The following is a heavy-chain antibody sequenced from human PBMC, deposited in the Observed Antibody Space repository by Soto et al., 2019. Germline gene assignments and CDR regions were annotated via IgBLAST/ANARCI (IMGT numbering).Heavy chain of an antibody. CDR2: ISGGGSYI. V-gene: IGHV3-21*06. J-gene: IGHJ6*02. CDR1: GFTFSDEN. Sequence: PGGSLRLSCSASGFTFSDENMSWVRQVPGKGLEWVSGISGGGSYIFYADSVQGRFSISRDNPKNSLFLEMNSLRVEDTAVYYCARNSEGPSTSCFFPPHVWGQGTTVTVSS. CDR3: ARNSEGPSTSCFFPPHV. D-gene: IGHD2-2*01.